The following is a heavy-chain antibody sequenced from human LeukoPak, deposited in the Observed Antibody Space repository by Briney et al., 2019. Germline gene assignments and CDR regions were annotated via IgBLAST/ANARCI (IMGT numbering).Heavy chain of an antibody. CDR2: ISGSGGST. D-gene: IGHD2-2*01. CDR1: GFTFSSYA. Sequence: PGGSLRLSCAASGFTFSSYAMSWVRQAPGKGLEWVSAISGSGGSTYYADSVKGRFTISRDNSKNTLYLQMNSLRAEDTAVYYCAKQDIAVVPAAMGGPNWFDPWGQGTLVTVSS. J-gene: IGHJ5*02. V-gene: IGHV3-23*01. CDR3: AKQDIAVVPAAMGGPNWFDP.